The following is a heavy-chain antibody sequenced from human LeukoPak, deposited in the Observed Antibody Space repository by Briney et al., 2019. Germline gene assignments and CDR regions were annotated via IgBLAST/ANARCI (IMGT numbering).Heavy chain of an antibody. Sequence: PGGSLRLSCAASGFTFSSYAMSWVRQAPGKGLEWVSAISGSGGSTYYADSVKGRFTISRDNSKNTLYLQMNSLRAEDTAVYYCAKGTTSSSDIVATTGGGFDYWGQGTLVTVSS. V-gene: IGHV3-23*01. CDR2: ISGSGGST. CDR3: AKGTTSSSDIVATTGGGFDY. J-gene: IGHJ4*02. CDR1: GFTFSSYA. D-gene: IGHD5-12*01.